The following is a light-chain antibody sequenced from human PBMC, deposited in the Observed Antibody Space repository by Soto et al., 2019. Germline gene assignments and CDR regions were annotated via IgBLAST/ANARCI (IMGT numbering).Light chain of an antibody. J-gene: IGKJ1*01. CDR2: EAS. CDR1: QSVGRD. V-gene: IGKV3-15*01. Sequence: ETVMTQSPGTLSVSPGETATVSCTASQSVGRDLAWYQQKRGQAPRLLIYEASTRATGLPARFSGSGSGTEFTLTISSLQSEDFAFYFCLHYHNWPPTSGQGTKVDIK. CDR3: LHYHNWPPT.